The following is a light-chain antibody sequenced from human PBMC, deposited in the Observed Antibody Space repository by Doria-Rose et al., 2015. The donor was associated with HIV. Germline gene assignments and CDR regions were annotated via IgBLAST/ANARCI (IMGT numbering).Light chain of an antibody. CDR3: QQYYDTPS. CDR1: QSLLYTSKNY. CDR2: WAS. J-gene: IGKJ3*01. Sequence: DIRLTQSPESLGMSLGERAILNCKSNQSLLYTSKNYLAWYQQKPGQPPKLLIYWASTRQSGVPARFSGSGSGTDFTLTISSLEAEGVAVYYCQQYYDTPSFGPGTTVDIK. V-gene: IGKV4-1*01.